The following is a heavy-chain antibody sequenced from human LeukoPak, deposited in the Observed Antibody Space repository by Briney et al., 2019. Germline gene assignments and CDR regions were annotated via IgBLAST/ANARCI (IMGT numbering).Heavy chain of an antibody. CDR3: ARGGWSDNDAFDI. D-gene: IGHD1-26*01. CDR2: IYYSGST. CDR1: GGSISRYY. Sequence: PSETLSLTCTVSGGSISRYYWSWIRQPPGKGLEWIGYIYYSGSTNYNPSLKSRVTISVDTSKNQFSLKLSSVTAADTAVYYCARGGWSDNDAFDIWGQGTMVTVSS. V-gene: IGHV4-59*08. J-gene: IGHJ3*02.